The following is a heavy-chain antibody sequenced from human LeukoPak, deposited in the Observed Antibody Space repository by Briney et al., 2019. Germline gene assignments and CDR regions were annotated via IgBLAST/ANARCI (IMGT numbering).Heavy chain of an antibody. J-gene: IGHJ4*02. Sequence: ASVKVSCKASGYTFINYGISWVRQAPGQGLEWMGWISAYNDNTNYAQNLQGRVIMTTDTSTSTAYMELRSLRSDDTAVYYCARDMGPRSSGWYESEPSDYWGQGTLVTVSS. CDR1: GYTFINYG. CDR3: ARDMGPRSSGWYESEPSDY. CDR2: ISAYNDNT. V-gene: IGHV1-18*01. D-gene: IGHD6-19*01.